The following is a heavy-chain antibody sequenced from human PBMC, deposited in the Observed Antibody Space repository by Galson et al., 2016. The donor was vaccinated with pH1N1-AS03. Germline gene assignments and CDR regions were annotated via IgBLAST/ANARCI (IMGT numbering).Heavy chain of an antibody. CDR3: ATSLRLRGITFES. J-gene: IGHJ4*02. D-gene: IGHD5/OR15-5a*01. CDR2: ISDDGKST. Sequence: SLRLSCAASGFTFTSCSMNWVRQAPGKGLEWVSFISDDGKSTYYADSVKGRFTISRDNAANSLYLQMGSLTNADTGVYYCATSLRLRGITFESWGQGNLVTVSS. V-gene: IGHV3-48*02. CDR1: GFTFTSCS.